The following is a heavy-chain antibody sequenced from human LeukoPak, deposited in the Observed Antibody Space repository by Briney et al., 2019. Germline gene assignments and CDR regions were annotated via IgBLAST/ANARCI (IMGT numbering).Heavy chain of an antibody. V-gene: IGHV3-7*03. CDR3: TKCMTASGTCFFAS. CDR2: IKQDGSEK. CDR1: GFTFSSYW. D-gene: IGHD2-21*02. J-gene: IGHJ4*02. Sequence: GGSLRLSCTASGFTFSSYWMSWVRQAPGKGLEWVANIKQDGSEKSYVDSVKGRFTISRDNPKNTLYLQMNSLGAEDMAIYYCTKCMTASGTCFFASWGQGTLVTVSS.